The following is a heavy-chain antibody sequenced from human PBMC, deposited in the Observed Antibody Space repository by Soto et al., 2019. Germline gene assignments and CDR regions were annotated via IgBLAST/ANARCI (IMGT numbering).Heavy chain of an antibody. CDR3: ARVLYYDDSGYYDDPHLDY. J-gene: IGHJ4*02. CDR1: GDSVSRHTAA. Sequence: PSQTLSLTCAISGDSVSRHTAAWHWIRQSPSRGLEWLGRTYYRSKWFSDYAVSVKSRITISPDTSKNQFSLNLSSVTPEDTAVYYCARVLYYDDSGYYDDPHLDYWGQGTLVTVSS. V-gene: IGHV6-1*01. CDR2: TYYRSKWFS. D-gene: IGHD3-22*01.